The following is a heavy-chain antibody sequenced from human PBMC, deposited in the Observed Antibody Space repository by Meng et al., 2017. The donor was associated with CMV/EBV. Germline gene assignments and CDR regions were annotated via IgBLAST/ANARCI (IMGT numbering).Heavy chain of an antibody. Sequence: QLQLQDSVPGLVKPSETLSLTCTVSGGSISSSSYYWGWIRQPPGKGLEWIGSIYYSGSTYYNPSLKSRVTISVDTSKNQFSLKLSSVTAADTAVYYCARDPSLRWIDYWGQGTLVTVSS. CDR2: IYYSGST. V-gene: IGHV4-39*07. CDR1: GGSISSSSYY. D-gene: IGHD4-23*01. CDR3: ARDPSLRWIDY. J-gene: IGHJ4*02.